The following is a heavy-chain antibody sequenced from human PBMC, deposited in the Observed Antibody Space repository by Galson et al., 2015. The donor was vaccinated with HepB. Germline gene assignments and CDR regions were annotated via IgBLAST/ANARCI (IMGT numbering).Heavy chain of an antibody. V-gene: IGHV3-11*01. D-gene: IGHD4-17*01. CDR3: ARGGESEVSGDYYYYCMDV. J-gene: IGHJ6*03. Sequence: SLRLSCAASGFTFSDYYVNWIRQAPGKGLEWVSYISRGGGSIYYADSVKGRFTISRDNAKNSLYLQMNSLRAEDTAVYYCARGGESEVSGDYYYYCMDVWGKGTTVTVSS. CDR1: GFTFSDYY. CDR2: ISRGGGSI.